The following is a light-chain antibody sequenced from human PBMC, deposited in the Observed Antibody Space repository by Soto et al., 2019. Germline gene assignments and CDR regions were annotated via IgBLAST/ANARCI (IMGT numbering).Light chain of an antibody. CDR2: AAS. J-gene: IGKJ1*01. CDR1: QSVGNF. Sequence: DIQMTQSPSSLSASVGDRVTITCRASQSVGNFLNWYQQKPGLPPKYLIYAASNLQSGVPSRFSGSGSGTDFTLSISNLQPEDFATYYCQQSFPTCTFGQGTKVEVK. CDR3: QQSFPTCT. V-gene: IGKV1-39*01.